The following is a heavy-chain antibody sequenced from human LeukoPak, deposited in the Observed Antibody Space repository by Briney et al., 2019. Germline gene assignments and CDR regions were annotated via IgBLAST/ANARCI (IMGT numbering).Heavy chain of an antibody. CDR2: IYHSGST. D-gene: IGHD5-18*01. CDR3: ARKDRGYSYGNSD. J-gene: IGHJ4*02. CDR1: GGSFSGYY. Sequence: SETLSLTCAVSGGSFSGYYWSWIRQPPGKGLEWIGVIYHSGSTNYNPSLKSRLTISVDTSKNHFSLKLSSVTAADTAVYYWARKDRGYSYGNSDSGQGTLVTVSS. V-gene: IGHV4-34*01.